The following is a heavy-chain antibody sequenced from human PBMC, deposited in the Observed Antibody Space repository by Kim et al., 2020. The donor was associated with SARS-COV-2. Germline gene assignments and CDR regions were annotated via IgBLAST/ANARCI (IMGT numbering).Heavy chain of an antibody. Sequence: ASVKVSCKASGYTFASFHMHWVRQAPGQGLEWMALMNPSTGSASYAQKFQGRVTMTRDTSTSTVYMELSSLRSDDTAVYYCARAHHGPYSGSYSLNIWG. CDR2: MNPSTGSA. J-gene: IGHJ3*02. CDR1: GYTFASFH. CDR3: ARAHHGPYSGSYSLNI. D-gene: IGHD1-26*01. V-gene: IGHV1-46*01.